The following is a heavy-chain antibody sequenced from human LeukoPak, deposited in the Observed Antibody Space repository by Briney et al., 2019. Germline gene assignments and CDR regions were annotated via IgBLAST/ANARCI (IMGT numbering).Heavy chain of an antibody. CDR1: GYTFTSYA. J-gene: IGHJ3*02. D-gene: IGHD1-26*01. CDR3: ARDLKDSGAFDI. V-gene: IGHV1-69*13. CDR2: IIPIFGTA. Sequence: ASVKVSCKASGYTFTSYAMHWVRQAPGQGLEWMGGIIPIFGTANYAQKFQGRVTITADESTSTAYMELSSLRSEDTAVYYCARDLKDSGAFDIWGQGTMVTVSS.